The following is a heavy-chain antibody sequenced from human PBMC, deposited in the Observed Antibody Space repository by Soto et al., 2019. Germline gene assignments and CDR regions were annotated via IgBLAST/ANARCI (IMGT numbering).Heavy chain of an antibody. CDR1: GGSISSYY. D-gene: IGHD3-22*01. V-gene: IGHV4-59*01. CDR2: IYYSGST. Sequence: SETLSLTCTVSGGSISSYYWSWIRQPPGKGLEWIGYIYYSGSTNYNPSLKSRVTISVDTTKNQFSLKLSSVTAADTAVYYCARGYYFDYFDYWGQGTLVTVSS. J-gene: IGHJ4*02. CDR3: ARGYYFDYFDY.